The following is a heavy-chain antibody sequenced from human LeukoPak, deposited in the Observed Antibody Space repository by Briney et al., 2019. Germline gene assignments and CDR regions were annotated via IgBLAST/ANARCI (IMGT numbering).Heavy chain of an antibody. CDR2: IYYSGST. CDR1: GGSISSGSYY. V-gene: IGHV4-39*07. Sequence: SQTLSLTCTVSGGSISSGSYYWSWIRQPPGKGLEWIGSIYYSGSTYYNPSLKSRVTISVDTSKNQFSLKLTSVTAADTAVYYCARRGRATVTIDYWGQGTLVTVSS. J-gene: IGHJ4*02. CDR3: ARRGRATVTIDY. D-gene: IGHD4-17*01.